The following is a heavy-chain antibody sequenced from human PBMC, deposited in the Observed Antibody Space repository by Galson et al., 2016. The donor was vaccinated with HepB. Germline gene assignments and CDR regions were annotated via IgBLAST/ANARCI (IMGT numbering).Heavy chain of an antibody. CDR2: IYASGST. V-gene: IGHV4-61*02. CDR1: GDSISGTASY. J-gene: IGHJ4*02. CDR3: VRAPHRQVTDF. Sequence: TLSLTCSVSGDSISGTASYWSWVRQPAGRGLEWIGRIYASGSTTYNPSLQSRVTISVDTSKNHVYLNLISVSTADTALYFCVRAPHRQVTDFWGRGTLVTVSS.